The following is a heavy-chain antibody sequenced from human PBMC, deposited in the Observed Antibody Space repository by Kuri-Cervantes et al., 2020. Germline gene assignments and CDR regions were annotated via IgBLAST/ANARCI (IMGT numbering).Heavy chain of an antibody. D-gene: IGHD3-9*01. Sequence: SETLSLTCTVSGGSISSYYWSWIRQPPGKGLEWIGYIYYSESTNYNPSLKSRVTISVDTSKNQFSLKLSSVTAADTAVYYCARAGYDILTGWKGRAFDIWGQGAMVTVSS. CDR3: ARAGYDILTGWKGRAFDI. CDR1: GGSISSYY. V-gene: IGHV4-59*12. J-gene: IGHJ3*02. CDR2: IYYSEST.